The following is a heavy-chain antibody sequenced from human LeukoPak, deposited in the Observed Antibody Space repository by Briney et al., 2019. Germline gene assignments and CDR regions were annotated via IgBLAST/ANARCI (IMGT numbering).Heavy chain of an antibody. CDR2: ISYSGNT. CDR3: ASCHCSGGSCYSIGYFQH. J-gene: IGHJ1*01. V-gene: IGHV4-39*07. D-gene: IGHD2-15*01. CDR1: GGSFSSDTYY. Sequence: KPSETLSLTCSVSGGSFSSDTYYWGWIRQPPEKGLQWIGTISYSGNTYYNPSLKSRVTISVDTSKNQFSLKLSSVTAADTAVYYCASCHCSGGSCYSIGYFQHWGQGTLVTVSS.